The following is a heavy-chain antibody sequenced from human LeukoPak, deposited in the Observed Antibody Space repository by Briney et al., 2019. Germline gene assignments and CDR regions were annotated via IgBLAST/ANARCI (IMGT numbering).Heavy chain of an antibody. CDR1: GFTVSSNY. D-gene: IGHD4-17*01. J-gene: IGHJ4*02. CDR2: IYSGGST. V-gene: IGHV3-66*01. Sequence: PGGSLRLPCAASGFTVSSNYMSWVRQAPGKGLEWVSVIYSGGSTYYADSVKGRFTISRDNSKNTLYLQMNSLRAEDTAVYYCARVSDPDYGDYYFDYWGQGTLVTVSS. CDR3: ARVSDPDYGDYYFDY.